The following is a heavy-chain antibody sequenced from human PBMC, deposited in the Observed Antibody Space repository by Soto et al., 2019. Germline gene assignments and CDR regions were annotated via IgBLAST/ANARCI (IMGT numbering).Heavy chain of an antibody. J-gene: IGHJ4*02. V-gene: IGHV3-23*01. D-gene: IGHD3-3*01. CDR3: AKDSTIFGVVIIPYFDY. CDR2: ISGSGGST. Sequence: PGGSLRLSCAASGFTFSRYAMSWARQAPGKGLEWVSAISGSGGSTYYADSVKGRFTISRDNSKNTLYLQMNSLRAEDTAVYYCAKDSTIFGVVIIPYFDYWGQGTLVTVSS. CDR1: GFTFSRYA.